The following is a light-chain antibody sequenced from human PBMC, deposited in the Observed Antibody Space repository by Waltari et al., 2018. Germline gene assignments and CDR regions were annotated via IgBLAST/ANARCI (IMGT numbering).Light chain of an antibody. V-gene: IGLV1-36*01. CDR1: SSHIGSNA. Sequence: QSVLTQPPSVSEAPRPRVTIPCSGSSSHIGSNAVNWYQQPPGKAPKLLIYYNDLLPSGVSDRFSGSKSGTSGSLAISGLQSEDEANYYCVAWDDSLNGPVFGGGTRVTVL. CDR2: YND. CDR3: VAWDDSLNGPV. J-gene: IGLJ3*02.